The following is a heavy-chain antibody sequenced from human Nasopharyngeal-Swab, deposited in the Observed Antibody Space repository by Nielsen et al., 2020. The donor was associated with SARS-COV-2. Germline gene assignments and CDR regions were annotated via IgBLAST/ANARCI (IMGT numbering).Heavy chain of an antibody. CDR1: GFTFSDYY. CDR2: IRSSGSTI. V-gene: IGHV3-11*04. Sequence: GESLKISCAASGFTFSDYYMSWIRQAPGKGLEWVSYIRSSGSTIYNADSVKGRFTTSRDNAKNSLYLQMNSLTAEDTAVYYCARGQQGALYYFDYWGQGTLVTVSS. D-gene: IGHD6-13*01. J-gene: IGHJ4*02. CDR3: ARGQQGALYYFDY.